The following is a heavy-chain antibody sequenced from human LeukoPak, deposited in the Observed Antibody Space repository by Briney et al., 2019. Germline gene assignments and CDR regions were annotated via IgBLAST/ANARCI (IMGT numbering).Heavy chain of an antibody. J-gene: IGHJ4*02. CDR3: AKDDAWLQYGN. CDR2: ISYDGSNK. D-gene: IGHD5-24*01. CDR1: GFTFSSYS. V-gene: IGHV3-30*18. Sequence: PGGSLRLSCAASGFTFSSYSMNWVRQAPGKGLEWVAVISYDGSNKYYADSVKGRFTISRDNSKNTLYLQMNSLRAEDTAVYYCAKDDAWLQYGNWGRGTLVTVSP.